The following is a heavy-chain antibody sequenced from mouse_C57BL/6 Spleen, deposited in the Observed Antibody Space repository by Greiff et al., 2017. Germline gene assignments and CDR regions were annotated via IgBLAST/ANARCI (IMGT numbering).Heavy chain of an antibody. CDR3: AREGTHFDY. CDR1: GFTFSSYG. D-gene: IGHD3-3*01. V-gene: IGHV5-6*01. J-gene: IGHJ2*01. CDR2: ISSGGSYT. Sequence: EVQLVESGGDLVKPGGSLKLSCAASGFTFSSYGMSWVRQTPDKRLEWVATISSGGSYTYYPDSVKGRFTISRDNAKNTLYLQMSSLKSEDTAMYYCAREGTHFDYWGQGTTLTVSS.